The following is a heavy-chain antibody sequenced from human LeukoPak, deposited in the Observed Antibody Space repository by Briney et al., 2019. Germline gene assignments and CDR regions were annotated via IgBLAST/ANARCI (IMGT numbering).Heavy chain of an antibody. J-gene: IGHJ4*02. Sequence: ASVKVPCKASGYTFTSYDINWVRQATGQGLEWMGWMNPNSGNTGYAQKFQGRVTMTRNTSISTAYMELSSLRSEDTAVYYCARGKGGGQIFGVALGYWGQGTLVTVSS. CDR2: MNPNSGNT. CDR1: GYTFTSYD. CDR3: ARGKGGGQIFGVALGY. D-gene: IGHD3-3*01. V-gene: IGHV1-8*01.